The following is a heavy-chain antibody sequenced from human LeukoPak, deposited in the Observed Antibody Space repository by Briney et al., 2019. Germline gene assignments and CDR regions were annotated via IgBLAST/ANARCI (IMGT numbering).Heavy chain of an antibody. V-gene: IGHV3-13*01. CDR2: IGTAGDT. D-gene: IGHD5-18*01. CDR3: ARGRGYSYGYYYYGMDV. CDR1: GFTFSSYD. J-gene: IGHJ6*02. Sequence: SGGSLRLSCAASGFTFSSYDMHWVRQATGKGLEWVSAIGTAGDTYYPGSVKGRFTISRENAKNSLYLQMNSLRAGDTAVYYCARGRGYSYGYYYYGMDVWGQGTTVTVSS.